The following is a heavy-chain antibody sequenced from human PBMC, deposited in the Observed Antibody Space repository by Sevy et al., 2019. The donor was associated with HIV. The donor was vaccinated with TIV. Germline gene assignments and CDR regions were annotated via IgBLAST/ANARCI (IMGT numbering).Heavy chain of an antibody. CDR3: ARGLIGTRRGGGYYFDN. D-gene: IGHD6-6*01. CDR1: GGTFSSYA. J-gene: IGHJ4*02. V-gene: IGHV1-69*13. Sequence: ASVKVSCKASGGTFSSYAISWVRQAPGQGLEWMGGIIPIFGTANYAQKFQGRVTVTAAESTGTAYMELSSLGSEDTAVYYCARGLIGTRRGGGYYFDNWGQGTLVTVSS. CDR2: IIPIFGTA.